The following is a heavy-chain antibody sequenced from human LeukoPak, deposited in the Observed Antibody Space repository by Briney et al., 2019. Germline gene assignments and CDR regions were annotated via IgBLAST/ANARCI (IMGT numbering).Heavy chain of an antibody. Sequence: GGSLRLPCTGSGFTFSKNWNLGVPHTPGKGPMWHSRVSGDGIETQYADSVRGRFSVYRDNAKNTVYLQMNSLRDDDTAIYYCASDLRDENLWGQGTLVSVSS. CDR3: ASDLRDENL. V-gene: IGHV3-74*03. CDR2: VSGDGIET. D-gene: IGHD5-24*01. J-gene: IGHJ4*02. CDR1: GFTFSKNW.